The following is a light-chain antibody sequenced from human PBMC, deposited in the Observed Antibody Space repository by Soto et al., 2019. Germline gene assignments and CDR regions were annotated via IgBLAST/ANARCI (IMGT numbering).Light chain of an antibody. CDR3: QQYESTPPT. CDR2: CAS. V-gene: IGKV4-1*01. CDR1: QSVLYSSNNKNY. J-gene: IGKJ2*01. Sequence: DIVMTQSPDSLAVSLGERATINCKSSQSVLYSSNNKNYLAWYQQRPGQPPKLLIYCASNRESGVPDRFSGSGSGTDFTLTITSLQAEDVAVYYCQQYESTPPTFGQGTKLEIK.